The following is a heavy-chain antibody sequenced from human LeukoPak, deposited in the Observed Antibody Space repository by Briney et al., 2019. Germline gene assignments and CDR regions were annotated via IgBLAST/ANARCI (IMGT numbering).Heavy chain of an antibody. CDR1: GYSFTSYW. V-gene: IGHV5-10-1*01. J-gene: IGHJ3*02. CDR2: FDPSDSYT. Sequence: GESLKISCVGAGYSFTSYWISWGRQMPGKGLEWMWNFDPSDSYTKYSPSFQGHVTMSTDKSISTAYLQWSSLKASDTGMYYCTRRGGGSYCHAFDIWGQGTMVTVSS. D-gene: IGHD1-26*01. CDR3: TRRGGGSYCHAFDI.